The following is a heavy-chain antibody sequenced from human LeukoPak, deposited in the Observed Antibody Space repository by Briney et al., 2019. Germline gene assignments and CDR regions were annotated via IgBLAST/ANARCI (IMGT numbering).Heavy chain of an antibody. J-gene: IGHJ4*02. V-gene: IGHV4-39*07. D-gene: IGHD3-3*01. CDR1: GGSISSSSYY. Sequence: SETLSLTCTVSGGSISSSSYYWGWIRQPPGKGLECIGNIYYSGSTYYNPSLKSRVTISVDTSKNQFSLKLSSVTAADTAVYYCARVYDFWSPFDYWGQGTLVTVSS. CDR2: IYYSGST. CDR3: ARVYDFWSPFDY.